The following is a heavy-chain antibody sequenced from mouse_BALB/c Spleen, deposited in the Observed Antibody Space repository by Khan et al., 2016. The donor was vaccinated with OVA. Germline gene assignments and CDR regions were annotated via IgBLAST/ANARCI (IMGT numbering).Heavy chain of an antibody. V-gene: IGHV9-1*02. D-gene: IGHD6-2*01. CDR1: GFTFTNYG. J-gene: IGHJ1*01. CDR2: INTYTGEP. CDR3: ARISSYWYSDF. Sequence: QIQLVQSGPELKKPGETVKLSCKASGFTFTNYGMNWVKQAPGKGLKWMGWINTYTGEPTYGDDFKGRFALSLETSASTAYLQINNLVNEDMATYCWARISSYWYSDFGGAGTTVTVSS.